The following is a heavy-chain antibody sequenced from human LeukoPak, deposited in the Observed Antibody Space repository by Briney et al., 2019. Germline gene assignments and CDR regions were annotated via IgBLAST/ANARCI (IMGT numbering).Heavy chain of an antibody. J-gene: IGHJ4*02. CDR2: IKDDGSEK. V-gene: IGHV3-7*01. Sequence: GGSLRLSCAASGFTFNNYWMNWVRQTPGKGLEWVANIKDDGSEKYYLDSVKGRFTISRDNAKNSLYLQMNSLRDEDTAVYYCARSIAVAGAFDYWGQGTLVTVSS. D-gene: IGHD6-19*01. CDR3: ARSIAVAGAFDY. CDR1: GFTFNNYW.